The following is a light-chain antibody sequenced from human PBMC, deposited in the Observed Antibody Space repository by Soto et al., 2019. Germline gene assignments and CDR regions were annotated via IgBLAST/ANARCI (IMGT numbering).Light chain of an antibody. CDR1: QSVSSN. Sequence: LTQFPVKLSVDPRVGEKCCSRASQSVSSNLAWYQQKPGQAPRLLIYGASNSATGMPDRLSRSGPRTDLTVLISRRESEDFAVYYCQQYGSSGTFGQGTKVDIK. V-gene: IGKV3-20*01. CDR2: GAS. J-gene: IGKJ1*01. CDR3: QQYGSSGT.